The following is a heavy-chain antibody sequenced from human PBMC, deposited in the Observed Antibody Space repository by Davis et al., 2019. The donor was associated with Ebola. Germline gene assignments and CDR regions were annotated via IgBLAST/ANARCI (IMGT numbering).Heavy chain of an antibody. CDR1: GYTFTSYY. D-gene: IGHD3-10*01. CDR3: AREIPMVQGAIRNYYYYYGMDV. CDR2: INPSGGST. J-gene: IGHJ6*02. V-gene: IGHV1-46*01. Sequence: AASVKVSCKASGYTFTSYYMHWVRQAPGQGLEWMGIINPSGGSTSYAQKFQGRVTMTRDTSTSTVYMELSSLRSEDTAVYYCAREIPMVQGAIRNYYYYYGMDVWGQGTTVTVSS.